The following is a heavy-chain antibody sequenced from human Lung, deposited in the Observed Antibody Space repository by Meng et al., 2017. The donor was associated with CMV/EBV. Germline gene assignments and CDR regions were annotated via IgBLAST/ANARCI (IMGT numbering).Heavy chain of an antibody. CDR1: GGSVSGGTYS. J-gene: IGHJ4*02. Sequence: QVQLQESGPGLVKPSQTLSLTCTVSGGSVSGGTYSWSWIRQPAGKGLEWIGRIYTTGTTNYNPSLKSRVIISADTSKNQFSLRLTSVTAADTAVYYCARGANGFNLGFFDSWGQGNLVTVSS. D-gene: IGHD5-24*01. CDR3: ARGANGFNLGFFDS. V-gene: IGHV4-61*02. CDR2: IYTTGTT.